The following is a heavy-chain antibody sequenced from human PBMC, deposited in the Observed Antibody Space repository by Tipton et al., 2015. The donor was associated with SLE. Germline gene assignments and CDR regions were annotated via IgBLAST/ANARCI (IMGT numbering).Heavy chain of an antibody. CDR2: ISGSGGST. D-gene: IGHD3-3*01. CDR3: AREGGEVITKDAFDI. J-gene: IGHJ3*02. V-gene: IGHV3-53*05. Sequence: SLRLSCAASGFTVSSNYMSWVRQAPGKGLEWVSAISGSGGSTYYADSVKGRFTISRDNSKNTLYLQMNSLRAEDTAVYYCAREGGEVITKDAFDIWGQGTMVTVSS. CDR1: GFTVSSNY.